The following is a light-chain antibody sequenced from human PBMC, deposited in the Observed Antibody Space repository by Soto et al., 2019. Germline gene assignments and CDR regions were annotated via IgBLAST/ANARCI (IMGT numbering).Light chain of an antibody. CDR3: QSYDSSLSASVV. J-gene: IGLJ2*01. CDR2: GNS. CDR1: SSNIGAGYD. Sequence: QLVLTQPPSVSGAPGQRVTISCTGSSSNIGAGYDVHWYQQLPGTAPKLLIYGNSNRPSGVPDRFSGSKSGTSASLAITGLQAKDEADYYCQSYDSSLSASVVFGGGTKLTVL. V-gene: IGLV1-40*01.